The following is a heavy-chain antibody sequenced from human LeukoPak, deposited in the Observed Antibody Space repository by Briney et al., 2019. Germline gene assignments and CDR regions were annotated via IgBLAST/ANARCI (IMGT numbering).Heavy chain of an antibody. CDR1: GGSISSYY. J-gene: IGHJ6*02. Sequence: SETLSLTCTVSGGSISSYYWSWIRQPPGKGLEWIGEINHSGSTNYNPFLKSRVTISVDTSKNQFSLKLSSVTAADTAVYYCARVLGFGDVWGQGTTVTVSS. CDR2: INHSGST. V-gene: IGHV4-34*01. D-gene: IGHD3-10*01. CDR3: ARVLGFGDV.